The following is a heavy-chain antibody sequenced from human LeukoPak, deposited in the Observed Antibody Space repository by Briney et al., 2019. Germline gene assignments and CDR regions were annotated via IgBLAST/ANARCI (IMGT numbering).Heavy chain of an antibody. D-gene: IGHD1-26*01. V-gene: IGHV4-34*01. CDR1: GGSFSGYY. J-gene: IGHJ6*03. CDR3: ARDSYSGSYGDSYYYYMDV. Sequence: SETLSLTCAVYGGSFSGYYWSWIRQPPGKGLEWIGEINHSGSTNYNPSLKSRVTISVDTSKNQFSLKLSSVTAADTAVYYCARDSYSGSYGDSYYYYMDVWGKGTTVTISS. CDR2: INHSGST.